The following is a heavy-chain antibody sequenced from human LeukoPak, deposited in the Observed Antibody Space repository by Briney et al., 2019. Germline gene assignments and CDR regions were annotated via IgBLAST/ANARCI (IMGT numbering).Heavy chain of an antibody. V-gene: IGHV3-73*01. CDR1: GFTFSGSA. CDR2: IRSKANSYAT. J-gene: IGHJ4*02. CDR3: TSPYCSGGSCYSGFGY. D-gene: IGHD2-15*01. Sequence: GGSLRLSCAASGFTFSGSAMHWVRQASGKGLEWVGRIRSKANSYATAYAASVKGRFTISKDDSRNTAYLQMNSLKTEDTAVYYCTSPYCSGGSCYSGFGYWGQGTLVTVSS.